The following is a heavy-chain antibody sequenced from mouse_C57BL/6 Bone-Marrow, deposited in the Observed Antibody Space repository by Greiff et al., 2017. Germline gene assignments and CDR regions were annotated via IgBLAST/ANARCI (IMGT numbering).Heavy chain of an antibody. J-gene: IGHJ2*01. CDR2: IDPESGDT. Sequence: VQLQQSGAELVRPGASVKLSCTASGFTFKDDYMHWVKQRPEQGLEWIGWIDPESGDTEYASKFQGKVTITADTSSNTAYLQRSSLTSEDTAVYYCTTGMTTVVDCWGQGTALPVSS. CDR1: GFTFKDDY. V-gene: IGHV14-4*01. D-gene: IGHD1-1*01. CDR3: TTGMTTVVDC.